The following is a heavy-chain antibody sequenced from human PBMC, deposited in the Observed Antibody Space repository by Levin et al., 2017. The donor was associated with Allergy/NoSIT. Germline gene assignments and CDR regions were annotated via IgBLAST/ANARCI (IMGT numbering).Heavy chain of an antibody. CDR3: ARDSYSRSIDY. V-gene: IGHV3-74*01. D-gene: IGHD5-18*01. J-gene: IGHJ4*02. CDR2: TSIDGRDT. CDR1: GFTFTTYR. Sequence: GGSLRLSCAASGFTFTTYRIHWVRQAPGQGLVWVSVTSIDGRDTIYADSVKGRFTVSRDNAKNTLYMQMDSLTGEDTAVYYCARDSYSRSIDYWGRGTLVTVSS.